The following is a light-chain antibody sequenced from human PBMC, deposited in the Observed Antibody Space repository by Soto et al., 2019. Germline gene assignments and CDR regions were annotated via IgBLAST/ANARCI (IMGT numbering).Light chain of an antibody. Sequence: QSVLTQPTSVSGSPGQSITISCTGTSSDVGGYNYVSWYQQHPGEAPKLMIYDVINRPSGVSHRFSGSKSGNTASLTISGLQAEDEADYYCSSYTTSSTLVFGGGTKLTVL. CDR3: SSYTTSSTLV. CDR2: DVI. CDR1: SSDVGGYNY. V-gene: IGLV2-14*01. J-gene: IGLJ2*01.